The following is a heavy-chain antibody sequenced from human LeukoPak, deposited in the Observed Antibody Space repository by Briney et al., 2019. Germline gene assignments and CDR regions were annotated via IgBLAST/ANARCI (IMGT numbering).Heavy chain of an antibody. CDR3: ARGYDYVWGSSEFDY. CDR2: INPNSGGT. CDR1: GYTFTGYY. V-gene: IGHV1-2*04. D-gene: IGHD3-16*01. Sequence: ASVKVSCKASGYTFTGYYMHWVRQAPGQGREWMGWINPNSGGTNYAQKFQGWVTMTRDTSISTAYMELSRLRSDDTAVYYCARGYDYVWGSSEFDYWGQGTLVTVSS. J-gene: IGHJ4*02.